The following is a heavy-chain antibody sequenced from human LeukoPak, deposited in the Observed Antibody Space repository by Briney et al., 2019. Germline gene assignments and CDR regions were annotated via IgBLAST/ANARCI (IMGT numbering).Heavy chain of an antibody. V-gene: IGHV3-74*01. CDR1: GFTFSSYW. Sequence: GGSLRLSCAASGFTFSSYWMHWVRQAPGKGLVWVSRINIDGSSTSYADSVKGLFPILRDNAKNTVYLQMNSLRAEDTAVYYCAKDQQLRYFDWLLGYFDYWGQGTLVTVSS. CDR3: AKDQQLRYFDWLLGYFDY. J-gene: IGHJ4*02. CDR2: INIDGSST. D-gene: IGHD3-9*01.